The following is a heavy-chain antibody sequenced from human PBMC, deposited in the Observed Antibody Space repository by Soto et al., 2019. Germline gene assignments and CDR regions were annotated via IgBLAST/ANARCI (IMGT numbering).Heavy chain of an antibody. Sequence: HPGGSLRLSCAASGFTFSSYAMGWVRQAPGKGLEWVSLISGSGGSTYYADSVKGRFTISRDNSKNTLYLQMNSLKAEDTAVYYCATQDFRGTTGTTWGQGTLVTVSS. D-gene: IGHD1-1*01. J-gene: IGHJ4*02. CDR1: GFTFSSYA. CDR3: ATQDFRGTTGTT. CDR2: ISGSGGST. V-gene: IGHV3-23*01.